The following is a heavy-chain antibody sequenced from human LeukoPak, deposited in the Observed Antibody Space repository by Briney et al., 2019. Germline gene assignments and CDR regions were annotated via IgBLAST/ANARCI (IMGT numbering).Heavy chain of an antibody. J-gene: IGHJ4*02. D-gene: IGHD5/OR15-5a*01. CDR3: ATGVRYLES. CDR2: INQDGGEK. Sequence: GSLRLSCAASGFSLSTYWLSWVRQAPGKGLEWVANINQDGGEKFHVDSVKGRFTISRDNAKNSLYLQMNSLTAEDTAVYYCATGVRYLESWGQGTLVTVSS. CDR1: GFSLSTYW. V-gene: IGHV3-7*01.